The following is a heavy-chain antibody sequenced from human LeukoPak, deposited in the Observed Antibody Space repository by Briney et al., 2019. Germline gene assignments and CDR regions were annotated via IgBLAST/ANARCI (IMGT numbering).Heavy chain of an antibody. J-gene: IGHJ4*02. CDR2: IIPIFGTA. CDR3: ARTVEVTTLDY. CDR1: GGTFSSYA. V-gene: IGHV1-69*13. D-gene: IGHD4-17*01. Sequence: GASVKVSRKASGGTFSSYAISWVRQAPGQGLEWMGGIIPIFGTANYAQKFQGRVTITADESTSTAYMELSSLRSEDTAVYYCARTVEVTTLDYWGQGTLLTASS.